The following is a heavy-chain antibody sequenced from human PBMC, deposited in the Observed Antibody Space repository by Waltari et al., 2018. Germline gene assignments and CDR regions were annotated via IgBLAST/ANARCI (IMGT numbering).Heavy chain of an antibody. Sequence: QVPLVQSGAEVKKPWSSVKVSCKASGGTFSSYAISWVRQAPGQGLEWMGGCILTLRQQNYCKDFKGRVTMTADDATSTAYRELSSLRAEDTAVYYWAKPSKGWDIVVVPAAEIDYWGQGTLVTVSS. CDR1: GGTFSSYA. CDR2: CILTLRQQ. V-gene: IGHV1-69*01. D-gene: IGHD2-2*01. J-gene: IGHJ4*02. CDR3: AKPSKGWDIVVVPAAEIDY.